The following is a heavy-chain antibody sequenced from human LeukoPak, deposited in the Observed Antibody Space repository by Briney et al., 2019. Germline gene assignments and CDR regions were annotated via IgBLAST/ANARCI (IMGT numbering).Heavy chain of an antibody. J-gene: IGHJ4*02. CDR2: IYSGGST. Sequence: GGSLRLSCAASGCTVSSNYMSWVRQAPGKGLELVSIIYSGGSTYYADSVKGRFAISRDNSKSTLYLQMNSLRAEDTAVYYCATEAERPGYSSGLGFDYWGQGSLVTVSS. CDR1: GCTVSSNY. D-gene: IGHD6-19*01. V-gene: IGHV3-66*01. CDR3: ATEAERPGYSSGLGFDY.